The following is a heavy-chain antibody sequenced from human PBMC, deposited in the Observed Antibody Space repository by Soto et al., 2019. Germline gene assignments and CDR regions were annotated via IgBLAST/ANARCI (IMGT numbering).Heavy chain of an antibody. Sequence: QAGGSLRLSCAASGFTFSNYPMSWVRQAPGKGLEWVSGISGSGETPYYADSVKGRFTISRDNYKNMLYLQMNSLRAEDTAVYYCAKDRRMTMVRGGIRAFDAWAQGNLVTVSS. J-gene: IGHJ4*01. V-gene: IGHV3-23*01. CDR1: GFTFSNYP. CDR2: ISGSGETP. CDR3: AKDRRMTMVRGGIRAFDA. D-gene: IGHD3-10*01.